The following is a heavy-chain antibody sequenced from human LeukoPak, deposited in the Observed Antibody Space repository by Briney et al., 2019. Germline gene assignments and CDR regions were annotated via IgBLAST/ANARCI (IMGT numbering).Heavy chain of an antibody. Sequence: GGSLRLSCAASGFTFSSYAMNWVRQAPGKGLEWVSAISGSGGNTYYADSVKGRFTISRDNSKNTLYLQMNSLRAEDTAVYYCAKGTMGRGFGYWGQGTLVTVSS. V-gene: IGHV3-23*01. J-gene: IGHJ4*02. CDR3: AKGTMGRGFGY. D-gene: IGHD3-10*01. CDR2: ISGSGGNT. CDR1: GFTFSSYA.